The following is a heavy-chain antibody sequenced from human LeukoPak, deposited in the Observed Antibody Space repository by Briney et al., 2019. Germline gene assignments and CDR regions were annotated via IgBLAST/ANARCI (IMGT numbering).Heavy chain of an antibody. J-gene: IGHJ4*02. V-gene: IGHV3-53*01. CDR2: VYNGDT. D-gene: IGHD1-26*01. Sequence: GGSLRLSCAASGFRLSGDYMSWVRQPPGKGLEWVSFVYNGDTYYANSAKGRFTISSDNSKNTLYLQMDNLRAEDTAVYYCSTAPAWDLLYYNWGQGTLVTVSS. CDR3: STAPAWDLLYYN. CDR1: GFRLSGDY.